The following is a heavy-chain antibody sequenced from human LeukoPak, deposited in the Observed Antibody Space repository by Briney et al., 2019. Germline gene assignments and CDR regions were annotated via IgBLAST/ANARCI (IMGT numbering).Heavy chain of an antibody. J-gene: IGHJ4*02. CDR1: GFTFDDYT. D-gene: IGHD3-9*01. V-gene: IGHV3-43*01. Sequence: PGGSLRLSCAASGFTFDDYTMHWIRHAPGKGLEWLCLITRDGGGTYIADSVKGRFTISRDNSKNSLYLQMNNLRTEDTALYYCANEKTLTFNHWGQGTLVTVSS. CDR3: ANEKTLTFNH. CDR2: ITRDGGGT.